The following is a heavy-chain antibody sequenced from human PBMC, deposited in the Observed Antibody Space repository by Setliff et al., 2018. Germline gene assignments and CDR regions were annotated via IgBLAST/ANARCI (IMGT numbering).Heavy chain of an antibody. Sequence: SETLSLTCTVSGGSISSGSYYWSWIRQPAGKGLEWIGRIYTSGSTNYNPSLKSRVTISVDTSKNQSSLELSSVTAADTAVYYCARTYNFWSGYFDYWGQGTLVTVSS. J-gene: IGHJ4*02. CDR2: IYTSGST. CDR3: ARTYNFWSGYFDY. CDR1: GGSISSGSYY. D-gene: IGHD3-3*01. V-gene: IGHV4-61*02.